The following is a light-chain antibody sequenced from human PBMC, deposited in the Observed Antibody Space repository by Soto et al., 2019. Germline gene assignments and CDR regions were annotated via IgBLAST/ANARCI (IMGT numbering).Light chain of an antibody. CDR1: SSDVGGYNY. CDR3: SSYAGSNNLV. CDR2: EVT. Sequence: QSVLTQPPSASGSPGQSVTISCTGTSSDVGGYNYVSWYQQHPGKAPKLMIYEVTTRPSGVPDRFSGSKSGNTASLTVSGLQAEDEADYYCSSYAGSNNLVFGGGTKSPS. V-gene: IGLV2-8*01. J-gene: IGLJ2*01.